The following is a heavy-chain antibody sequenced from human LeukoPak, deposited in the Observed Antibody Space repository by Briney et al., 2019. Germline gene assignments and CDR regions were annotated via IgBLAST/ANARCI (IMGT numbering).Heavy chain of an antibody. D-gene: IGHD4-23*01. CDR2: IYYSGST. V-gene: IGHV4-59*01. Sequence: SETLSLTCTVSGGSISSYYWSWIRQPPGKGLEWTGYIYYSGSTNYNPSLKSRVTISVDTSKNQFSLKLSSVTAADTAVYYCARDRNGGNPFDYWGQGTLVTVSS. CDR3: ARDRNGGNPFDY. CDR1: GGSISSYY. J-gene: IGHJ4*02.